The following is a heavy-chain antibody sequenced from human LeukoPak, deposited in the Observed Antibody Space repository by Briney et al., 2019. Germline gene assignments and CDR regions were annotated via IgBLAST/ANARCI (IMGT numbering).Heavy chain of an antibody. D-gene: IGHD4-17*01. Sequence: SETLSLTCAVYGGSFSGYYWSWIRQPPGKGLEWVGEINHSGSTNYNPSLKSRVTISVDTSKNQFSLKLSSVTAADTAVYYCASQTTVTTLGIFDYWGQGTLVTVSS. CDR1: GGSFSGYY. CDR2: INHSGST. J-gene: IGHJ4*02. CDR3: ASQTTVTTLGIFDY. V-gene: IGHV4-34*01.